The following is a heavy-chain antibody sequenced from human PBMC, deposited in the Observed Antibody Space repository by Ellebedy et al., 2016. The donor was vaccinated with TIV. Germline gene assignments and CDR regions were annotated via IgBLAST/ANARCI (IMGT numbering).Heavy chain of an antibody. J-gene: IGHJ6*02. Sequence: PGGSLRLSCEASGFIVNNYWMTWVRQAPGKGLEWVADLKQGGTAKFYVDSVRGRFTISKDNAKNSVYLEMISLRAEDTAVYFCARGRSVVDNYPYYYGLDVWGQGTTVTVS. CDR1: GFIVNNYW. D-gene: IGHD5-24*01. CDR2: LKQGGTAK. CDR3: ARGRSVVDNYPYYYGLDV. V-gene: IGHV3-7*03.